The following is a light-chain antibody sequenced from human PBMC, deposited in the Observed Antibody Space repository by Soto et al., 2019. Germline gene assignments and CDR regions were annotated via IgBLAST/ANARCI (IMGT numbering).Light chain of an antibody. CDR1: QSVGSY. V-gene: IGKV3-20*01. CDR3: QHYGGQPPWT. J-gene: IGKJ1*01. Sequence: ENVLTQSPGTLSLSPGERATLSCRASQSVGSYLGWYQKKPGQAPRLLIYGASNRATGIPDRFSGSGYGTDFTLTISRLEPEDFAVYYCQHYGGQPPWTFGKGTKVEIK. CDR2: GAS.